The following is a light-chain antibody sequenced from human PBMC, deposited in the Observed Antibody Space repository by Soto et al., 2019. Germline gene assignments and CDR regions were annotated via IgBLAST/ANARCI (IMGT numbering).Light chain of an antibody. CDR3: QQRHRWPIT. CDR2: DAY. CDR1: QSVDSH. J-gene: IGKJ5*01. V-gene: IGKV3-11*01. Sequence: EIVMPQSTVPLSVSPGERSTLSCRASQSVDSHLVWYQQKPGQAPRLLIYDAYNRATGIPPRFSGSGSGTDFTLTISRLEPEDSAVYYCQQRHRWPITFGQGTRLEIK.